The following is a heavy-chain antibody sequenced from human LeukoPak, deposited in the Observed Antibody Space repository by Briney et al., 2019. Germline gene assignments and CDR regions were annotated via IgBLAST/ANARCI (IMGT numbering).Heavy chain of an antibody. Sequence: PSETLSLTCAVYGGSFSGYYWSWIRQPPGKGLEWIGEINHSGSTNYNPSLKSRVTMSVDTSKNQFSLKLSSVTAADTAVYYCARDKGEYYDSSGYLDYWGQGTLVTVSS. D-gene: IGHD3-22*01. CDR3: ARDKGEYYDSSGYLDY. CDR1: GGSFSGYY. J-gene: IGHJ4*02. CDR2: INHSGST. V-gene: IGHV4-34*01.